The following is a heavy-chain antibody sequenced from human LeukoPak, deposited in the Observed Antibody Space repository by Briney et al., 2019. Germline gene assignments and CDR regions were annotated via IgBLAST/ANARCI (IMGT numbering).Heavy chain of an antibody. CDR1: GFTFSSYG. CDR2: MSGSGGST. CDR3: AKYGLSTRGYYFDY. V-gene: IGHV3-23*01. Sequence: GGSLRLSCAASGFTFSSYGMSWVRQAPGKGLEWISAMSGSGGSTYYADSVKGRFTISRDNSKNTLYLQMNSLRVEDTAVYYCAKYGLSTRGYYFDYWGQGTLVTVSS. D-gene: IGHD4-11*01. J-gene: IGHJ4*02.